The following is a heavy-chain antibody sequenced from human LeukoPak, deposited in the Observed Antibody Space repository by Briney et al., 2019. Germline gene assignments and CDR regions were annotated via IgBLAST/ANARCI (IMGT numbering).Heavy chain of an antibody. J-gene: IGHJ6*04. CDR1: GGSVSSGTYY. CDR2: IYYSGST. Sequence: PSETLSLTCTVSGGSVSSGTYYWSWIRQPPGKGLEWIGYIYYSGSTNYNPSLKSRVTISVDTSKNQFSLKVSSVTAADTAVYYCARKYCSSTSCYFGYYYYGMDVWGKGTTVNVSS. V-gene: IGHV4-61*01. D-gene: IGHD2-2*01. CDR3: ARKYCSSTSCYFGYYYYGMDV.